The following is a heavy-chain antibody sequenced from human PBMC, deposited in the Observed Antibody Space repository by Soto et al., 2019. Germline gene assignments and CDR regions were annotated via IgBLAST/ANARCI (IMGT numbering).Heavy chain of an antibody. CDR3: ARGMYTIDY. CDR2: INAGSGNT. CDR1: GYTFTSYA. J-gene: IGHJ4*02. D-gene: IGHD1-1*01. Sequence: QVQLVQSGAEVKKPGASVKVSCKASGYTFTSYAMHWVRQAPGQRLEWMGWINAGSGNTKYSQKFQGRVTITRDTSASTAYMELSSLRSEDTAVYYCARGMYTIDYWGQGTLVTVSS. V-gene: IGHV1-3*01.